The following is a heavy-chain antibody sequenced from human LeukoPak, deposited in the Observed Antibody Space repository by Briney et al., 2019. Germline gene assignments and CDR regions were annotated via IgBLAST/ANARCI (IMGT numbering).Heavy chain of an antibody. CDR1: GFSLSTSGMG. CDR3: AGGSGRTFDY. CDR2: IYWDDDK. D-gene: IGHD6-19*01. V-gene: IGHV2-5*02. Sequence: ESGPTLVNPTQPLTLTCTFSGFSLSTSGMGVAWIREPPVKALEWLAIIYWDDDKRYSPSLKSRLTITKDTSKNQVVLTTTNMDPVDTGTYYCAGGSGRTFDYWGQGTLVTVSS. J-gene: IGHJ4*02.